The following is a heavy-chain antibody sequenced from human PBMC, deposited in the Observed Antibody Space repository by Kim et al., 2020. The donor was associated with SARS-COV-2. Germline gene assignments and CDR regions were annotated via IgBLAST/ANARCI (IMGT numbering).Heavy chain of an antibody. V-gene: IGHV3-74*01. J-gene: IGHJ4*02. CDR1: GFSFRSYW. CDR2: IRGDGGDT. CDR3: TRDMILGSGSSVD. D-gene: IGHD3-10*01. Sequence: GGSLRLSCAASGFSFRSYWMHWVRQVPGKGLVWVARIRGDGGDTSYADSVKGRFTISRDNAENTLYLEMDSLRAEDTAVYYCTRDMILGSGSSVDWGQGTPVPVSS.